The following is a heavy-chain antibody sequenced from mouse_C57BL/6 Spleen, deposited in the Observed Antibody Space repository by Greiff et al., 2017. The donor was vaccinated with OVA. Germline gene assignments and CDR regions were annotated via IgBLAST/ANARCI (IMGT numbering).Heavy chain of an antibody. V-gene: IGHV1-18*01. CDR3: ARRSSYYYGSSYWYFDV. CDR1: GYTFTDYN. D-gene: IGHD1-1*01. Sequence: EVHLVESGPELVKPGASVKIPCKASGYTFTDYNMDWVKQSHGKSLEWIGDINPNNGGTIYNQKFKGKATLTVDKSSSTAYMELRSLTSEDTAVYYCARRSSYYYGSSYWYFDVWGTGTTVTVSS. CDR2: INPNNGGT. J-gene: IGHJ1*03.